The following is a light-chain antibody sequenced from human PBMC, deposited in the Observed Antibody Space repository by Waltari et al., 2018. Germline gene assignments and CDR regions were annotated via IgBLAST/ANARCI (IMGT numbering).Light chain of an antibody. CDR1: QSVLSSSNNKNY. V-gene: IGKV4-1*01. CDR3: QQCYSSPYT. Sequence: DIVMTQSPDSLAVSLGERATINSKSSQSVLSSSNNKNYLGWDQQKPGQPPKLLISWASNRESGVPDRFSGSGSGTDFNLTISSLQAEDVAVYYCQQCYSSPYTFGQGTKLEIK. J-gene: IGKJ2*01. CDR2: WAS.